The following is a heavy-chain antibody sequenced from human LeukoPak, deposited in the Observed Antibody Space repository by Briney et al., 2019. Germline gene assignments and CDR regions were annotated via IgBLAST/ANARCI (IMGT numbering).Heavy chain of an antibody. J-gene: IGHJ4*02. CDR1: GISVSGNY. Sequence: GGSLRLSCAVSGISVSGNYMSWVRQAPGKGLEWVSVIYSGGSTYYADSVKGRFTISIDNSKNTLNLQMNSLRAEDTAVYYCARGFDSKSTYFDYWGQGTLVTVSS. D-gene: IGHD5-12*01. V-gene: IGHV3-66*01. CDR3: ARGFDSKSTYFDY. CDR2: IYSGGST.